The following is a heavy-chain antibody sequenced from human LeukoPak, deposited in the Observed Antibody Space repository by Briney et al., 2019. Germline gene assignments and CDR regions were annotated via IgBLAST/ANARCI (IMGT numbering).Heavy chain of an antibody. Sequence: PSQTLSLTCAVSGGSISSGGYSWSWIRQPPGKGLEWIGYIYHSGSTYYNPSLKSRVTISVDTSKNQFSLKLSSVTAADTAVYYCARHGPRGYCSGGSCLKLAPFDYWGQGTLVTVSS. D-gene: IGHD2-15*01. V-gene: IGHV4-30-2*03. CDR3: ARHGPRGYCSGGSCLKLAPFDY. CDR1: GGSISSGGYS. CDR2: IYHSGST. J-gene: IGHJ4*02.